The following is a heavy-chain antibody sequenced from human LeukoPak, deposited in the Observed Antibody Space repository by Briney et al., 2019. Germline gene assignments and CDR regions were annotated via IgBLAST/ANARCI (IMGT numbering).Heavy chain of an antibody. J-gene: IGHJ4*02. D-gene: IGHD3-22*01. V-gene: IGHV1-18*01. CDR3: ARDRDPHYYDSSGYFADY. CDR2: ISAYNGNT. CDR1: GYTFTSYG. Sequence: GATVKVSCKASGYTFTSYGISWVRQAPGQGLEWMGWISAYNGNTNYAQKLQGRVTMTTDTSTSTAYMELRSLRSDDTAVYYCARDRDPHYYDSSGYFADYWGQGTLVTVS.